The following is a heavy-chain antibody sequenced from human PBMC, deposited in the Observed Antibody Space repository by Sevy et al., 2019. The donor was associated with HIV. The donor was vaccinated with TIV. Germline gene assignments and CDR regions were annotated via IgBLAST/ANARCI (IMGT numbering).Heavy chain of an antibody. D-gene: IGHD6-13*01. CDR1: GFTFSSYW. CDR3: ARDDPYSSSWYLRNYYYYGMDV. J-gene: IGHJ6*02. V-gene: IGHV3-7*01. Sequence: GGSLRLSCAASGFTFSSYWMSWVRQAPGKGLEWVANIKQDGSEKYYVDSVKGRFTISRDNAKNSLYLQMNSLRAEDTAVYYCARDDPYSSSWYLRNYYYYGMDVWGQGTTVTVYS. CDR2: IKQDGSEK.